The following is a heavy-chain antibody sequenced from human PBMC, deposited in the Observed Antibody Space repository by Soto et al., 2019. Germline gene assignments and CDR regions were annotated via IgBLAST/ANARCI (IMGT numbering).Heavy chain of an antibody. CDR1: GFTFNNHV. V-gene: IGHV3-9*01. J-gene: IGHJ4*02. CDR3: VKDASMIRAHFDY. CDR2: IAYNSGNI. D-gene: IGHD3-10*01. Sequence: EVQLVESGGGLIQPGRSLRLSCAASGFTFNNHVMPWVRQAPGKGLEWVSGIAYNSGNIAYADSVKGRFIISRDNARNSLYLQMNSLRAEDTALYYCVKDASMIRAHFDYWGQGILVTVSS.